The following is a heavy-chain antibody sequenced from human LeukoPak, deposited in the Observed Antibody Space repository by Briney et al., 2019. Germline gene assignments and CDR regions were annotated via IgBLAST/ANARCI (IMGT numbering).Heavy chain of an antibody. CDR3: ARVAHGAERVPAAPFQH. Sequence: GASVKVSCKASGYTFTSYAMHWVRQAPGQRLEWMGWINAGNGNTKYSQKFQGRVTITRDTSASTAYMELSSLRSEDTAVYYCARVAHGAERVPAAPFQHWGQGTLVTVSS. D-gene: IGHD2-2*01. CDR2: INAGNGNT. CDR1: GYTFTSYA. J-gene: IGHJ1*01. V-gene: IGHV1-3*01.